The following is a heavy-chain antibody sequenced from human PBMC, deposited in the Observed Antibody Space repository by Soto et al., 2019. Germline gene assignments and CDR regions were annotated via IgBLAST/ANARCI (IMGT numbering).Heavy chain of an antibody. Sequence: PSETLSLTCAVYGGSFSGYYWSWIRQPPGKGLEWIGEINHSGSTNYNPSLKSRVTISVDTSKNQFSLKLSSVTAADTAVYYCARQRKDYDFWSGYPPHILDYWGQGTLVTVSS. CDR2: INHSGST. D-gene: IGHD3-3*01. J-gene: IGHJ4*02. CDR1: GGSFSGYY. CDR3: ARQRKDYDFWSGYPPHILDY. V-gene: IGHV4-34*01.